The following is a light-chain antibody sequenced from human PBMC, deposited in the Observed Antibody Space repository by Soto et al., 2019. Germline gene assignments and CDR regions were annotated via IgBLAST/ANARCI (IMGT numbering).Light chain of an antibody. J-gene: IGLJ3*02. V-gene: IGLV3-21*02. CDR3: QVWDRSSNHWV. CDR2: DDS. Sequence: SYELTQPPSVSVAPGPTATVTCGGRNIGSKSVHWYQQKPGQAPVLVVHDDSDRPSGIPGRFSGSNSGDTATLTISGVEAGDEADYYCQVWDRSSNHWVFGGGTKLTVL. CDR1: NIGSKS.